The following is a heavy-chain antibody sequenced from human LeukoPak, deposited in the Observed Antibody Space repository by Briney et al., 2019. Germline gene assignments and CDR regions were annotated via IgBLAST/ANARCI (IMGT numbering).Heavy chain of an antibody. Sequence: SETLSLTCAVYGGSFSGYYWRWIRQHPGKGLEWIGYIYYSGSTYYNPSLKSRVTISVDTSKNQFSLKLSSVTAADTAVYYCARGEPGYFFDYWGQGTLVTVSS. V-gene: IGHV4-31*11. CDR2: IYYSGST. CDR1: GGSFSGYY. J-gene: IGHJ4*02. D-gene: IGHD3-9*01. CDR3: ARGEPGYFFDY.